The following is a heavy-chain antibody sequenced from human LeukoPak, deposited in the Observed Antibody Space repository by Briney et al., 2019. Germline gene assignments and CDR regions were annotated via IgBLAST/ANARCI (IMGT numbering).Heavy chain of an antibody. Sequence: ASVKVSCKASGYTFTSYYMHWARQAPGQGLEWMGIINPSGGSTSYAQKSQGRVTMTRDTSTSTAYMELRSLRSDDTAVYYCTREYYDILTGPNWYFDLWGRGTLVTVSS. CDR3: TREYYDILTGPNWYFDL. V-gene: IGHV1-46*01. CDR2: INPSGGST. D-gene: IGHD3-9*01. J-gene: IGHJ2*01. CDR1: GYTFTSYY.